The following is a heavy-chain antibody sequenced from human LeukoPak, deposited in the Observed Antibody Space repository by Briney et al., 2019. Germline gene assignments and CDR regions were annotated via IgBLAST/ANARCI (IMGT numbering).Heavy chain of an antibody. J-gene: IGHJ4*02. V-gene: IGHV3-48*04. CDR2: ISSPSSTI. Sequence: PGGSLRLSCAASGFTFSSYSMNWVRQAPGKGLEWVSYISSPSSTIYYADSVKGRFTISRDTTQNSLFLQMNSLRAEDTALYYCARERTPKHYYGSGTYDRYFDHWGQGTLVTVSS. CDR1: GFTFSSYS. CDR3: ARERTPKHYYGSGTYDRYFDH. D-gene: IGHD3-10*01.